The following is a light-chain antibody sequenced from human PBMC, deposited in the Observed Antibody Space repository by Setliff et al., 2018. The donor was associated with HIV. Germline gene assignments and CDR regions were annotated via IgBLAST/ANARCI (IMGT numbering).Light chain of an antibody. J-gene: IGLJ2*01. Sequence: VVTQEPSLTVSPGGTVTLTCASSAGAVTNDHYPNWFRQKPGQAPRALIYSTDNKHSWTSARFSASLLGGTAALTLSGVQTEDEADYYCLLYYRGAVIFGGGTKVTVL. CDR3: LLYYRGAVI. V-gene: IGLV7-43*01. CDR1: AGAVTNDHY. CDR2: STD.